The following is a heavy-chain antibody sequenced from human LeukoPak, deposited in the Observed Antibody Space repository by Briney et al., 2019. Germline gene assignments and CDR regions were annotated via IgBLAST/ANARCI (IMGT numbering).Heavy chain of an antibody. V-gene: IGHV3-30*04. D-gene: IGHD1-1*01. Sequence: PGRSLRLSCAASGFTFSSYAMHWVRQAPGKGLEWVAVISYDGSNKYYADSVKGRFTISRDNSKNTLYLQMNSLRAEDTAVYYCARSSRVWNYFGYWGQGTLVTVSS. CDR2: ISYDGSNK. J-gene: IGHJ4*02. CDR3: ARSSRVWNYFGY. CDR1: GFTFSSYA.